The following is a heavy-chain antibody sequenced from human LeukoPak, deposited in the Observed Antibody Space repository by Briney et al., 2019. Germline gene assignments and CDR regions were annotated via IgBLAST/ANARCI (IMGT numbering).Heavy chain of an antibody. V-gene: IGHV4-39*07. CDR2: IYYSGST. CDR1: GGSISSSSYY. J-gene: IGHJ4*02. D-gene: IGHD5-12*01. CDR3: ARDGYSGNDGL. Sequence: SETLSLTCTVSGGSISSSSYYWGWIRQPPGKGLEWIGSIYYSGSTYYNPSLKSRVTISVDTSKNQFSLRLSSVTAADTAVYYCARDGYSGNDGLWGQGTLVTVSS.